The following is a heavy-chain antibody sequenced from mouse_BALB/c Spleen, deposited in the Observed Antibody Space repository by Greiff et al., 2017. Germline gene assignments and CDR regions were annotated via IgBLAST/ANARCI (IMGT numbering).Heavy chain of an antibody. CDR2: INPGSGGT. Sequence: VQLQESGAELVRPGTSVKVSCKASGYAFTNYLMEWVKQRPGQGLEWIGLINPGSGGTNYNEKFKGKATLTADKSSSTAYMQLSSLTSDDSAVYFCARERDAFDYWGQGTTLTVSS. D-gene: IGHD3-3*01. CDR1: GYAFTNYL. J-gene: IGHJ2*01. CDR3: ARERDAFDY. V-gene: IGHV1-54*01.